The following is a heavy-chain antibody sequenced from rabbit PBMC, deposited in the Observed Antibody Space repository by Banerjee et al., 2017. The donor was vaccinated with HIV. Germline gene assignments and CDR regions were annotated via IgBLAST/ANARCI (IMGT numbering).Heavy chain of an antibody. CDR3: ARYIGNAYYDL. D-gene: IGHD6-1*01. CDR1: GIDFSSYS. J-gene: IGHJ4*01. Sequence: QSLEESGGGLVKPGGTLTLTCTASGIDFSSYSMGWVRQAPGKGLEWIACIYGGSGSTWYASWAKGRFTISKTSSTTVTLQMTSLTAADTATYFCARYIGNAYYDLWGPGTLVTVS. V-gene: IGHV1S40*01. CDR2: IYGGSGST.